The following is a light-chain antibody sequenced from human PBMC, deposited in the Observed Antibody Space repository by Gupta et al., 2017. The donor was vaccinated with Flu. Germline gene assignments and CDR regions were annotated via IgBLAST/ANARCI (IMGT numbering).Light chain of an antibody. CDR1: NSNVGTKT. CDR2: SNN. V-gene: IGLV1-44*01. CDR3: ATGGNSRTPEE. J-gene: IGLJ3*02. Sequence: QSVLTQPPSASGAPGQTVTISCSGSNSNVGTKTVNWYQHLPGTAPRLLIYSNNQRPSGVPARFSGSRSGTSASLAINGLQAEDEGDYYCATGGNSRTPEEFGGGTKLTVL.